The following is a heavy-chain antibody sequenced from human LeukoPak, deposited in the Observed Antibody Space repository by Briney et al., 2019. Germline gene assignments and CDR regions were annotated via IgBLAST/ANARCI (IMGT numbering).Heavy chain of an antibody. CDR3: ARDRGGWDFDY. Sequence: ASVKVSCKASGYTFTSYGISWVRQAPGQGLEWMGWISAYNGNTNYAQKLQGRVTMTTDTSTSTVYMELSSLRSEDTAVYYCARDRGGWDFDYWGQGTLVTVSS. CDR2: ISAYNGNT. J-gene: IGHJ4*02. V-gene: IGHV1-18*01. D-gene: IGHD6-19*01. CDR1: GYTFTSYG.